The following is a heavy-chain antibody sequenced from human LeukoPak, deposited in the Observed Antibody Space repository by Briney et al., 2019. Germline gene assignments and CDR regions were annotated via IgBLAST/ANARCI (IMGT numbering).Heavy chain of an antibody. Sequence: GGSLTLSCAASGFTFSSYWMSWVRQAPGKGLEWVANIKQDGSVKYYVASVKGRFTISRDNSKHSLYLQMNSLRAEDTAVYYCARSGVVVVAANFDYWGQGTLVTVSS. CDR1: GFTFSSYW. CDR2: IKQDGSVK. V-gene: IGHV3-7*01. CDR3: ARSGVVVVAANFDY. J-gene: IGHJ4*02. D-gene: IGHD2-15*01.